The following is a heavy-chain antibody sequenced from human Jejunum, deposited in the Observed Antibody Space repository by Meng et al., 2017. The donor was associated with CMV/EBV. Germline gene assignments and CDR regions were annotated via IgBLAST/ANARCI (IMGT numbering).Heavy chain of an antibody. CDR3: ARNWGPIDY. CDR2: ISSHGSSI. CDR1: GFTLSEYY. D-gene: IGHD7-27*01. Sequence: SWVASGFTLSEYYMSWIRQAPGKGLEWVSYISSHGSSIYYADSVKGRFTVSRDNAKNSVYLQMNSLRAEDAAVYYCARNWGPIDYWGQGTLVTVSS. J-gene: IGHJ4*02. V-gene: IGHV3-11*01.